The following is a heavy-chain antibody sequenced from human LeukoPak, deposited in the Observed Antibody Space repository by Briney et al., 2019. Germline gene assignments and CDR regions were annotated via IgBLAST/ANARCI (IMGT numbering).Heavy chain of an antibody. D-gene: IGHD3-10*01. Sequence: ASVKVSCKASGGTFSSYAISWVRQAPGQGLEWMGGIIPIFGTANYAQKFQGRVTITADESTSTAYMELSSLRSEDTAVYYCAKDLFGVYGSGSYYTIPYPPGDYWGQGTLATVSS. J-gene: IGHJ4*02. CDR3: AKDLFGVYGSGSYYTIPYPPGDY. CDR2: IIPIFGTA. CDR1: GGTFSSYA. V-gene: IGHV1-69*13.